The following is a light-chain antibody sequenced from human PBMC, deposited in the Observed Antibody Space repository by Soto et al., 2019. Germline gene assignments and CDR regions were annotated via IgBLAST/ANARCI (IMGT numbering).Light chain of an antibody. Sequence: DVVMTQSPLSLPVTLGQPASISCRSSQSLVSSDGNTYLNWFQQRPGQSPRRLIYKVSNRDSGVPYRFSGSGSGTDFTLKISRVEAEDVGVYYCMQGTHWPPWTFGQGTKVEIK. CDR1: QSLVSSDGNTY. CDR3: MQGTHWPPWT. V-gene: IGKV2-30*01. CDR2: KVS. J-gene: IGKJ1*01.